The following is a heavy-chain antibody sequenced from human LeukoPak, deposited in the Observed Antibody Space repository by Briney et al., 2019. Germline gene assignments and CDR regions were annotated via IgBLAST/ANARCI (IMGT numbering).Heavy chain of an antibody. J-gene: IGHJ4*02. CDR3: ARQRGSGWYHPHLF. Sequence: PSETLSLTCSASGGSINTRSYFWGWIRQSPGKGLEWIASRYYSGTTYYNPSLKSRVTISVDTYKSQLSLKLSSVTAADTAVYYCARQRGSGWYHPHLFWGQGILVTVSS. CDR1: GGSINTRSYF. D-gene: IGHD6-19*01. V-gene: IGHV4-39*01. CDR2: RYYSGTT.